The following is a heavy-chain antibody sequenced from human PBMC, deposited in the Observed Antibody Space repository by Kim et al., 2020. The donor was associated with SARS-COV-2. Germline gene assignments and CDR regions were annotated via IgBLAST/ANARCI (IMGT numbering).Heavy chain of an antibody. Sequence: GGSLRLSCVGSGITLSSYTMHWVRQAPGKGLEWVTGISNDGKSKYYAESVKGRFTISRDKSNNILNLQMNSLRPEDTAVYYCVVEHAYGSGRCGWFAPWG. CDR2: ISNDGKSK. CDR1: GITLSSYT. D-gene: IGHD3-10*01. CDR3: VVEHAYGSGRCGWFAP. J-gene: IGHJ5*02. V-gene: IGHV3-30*03.